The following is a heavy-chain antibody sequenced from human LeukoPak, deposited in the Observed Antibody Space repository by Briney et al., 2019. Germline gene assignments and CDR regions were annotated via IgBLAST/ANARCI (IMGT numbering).Heavy chain of an antibody. V-gene: IGHV1-2*02. CDR2: INPNSGGT. J-gene: IGHJ6*03. Sequence: ASVKVSCKASGYTFTGYYMHWVRQAPGQGLEWMGWINPNSGGTNYAQKFQGRVTMTRDTSISTAYMELSRLRSDDTAVYYCARVVPTMVRGVIGDDYYYYYMDVWGKGTTVTISS. D-gene: IGHD3-10*01. CDR3: ARVVPTMVRGVIGDDYYYYYMDV. CDR1: GYTFTGYY.